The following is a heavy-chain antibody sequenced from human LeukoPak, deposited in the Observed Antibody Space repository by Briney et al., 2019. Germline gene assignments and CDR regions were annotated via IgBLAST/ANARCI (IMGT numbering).Heavy chain of an antibody. Sequence: PGGSLRLSCAASGFTFSSFWIYWVRHAPGKGLVLVSRINSDGSETTYADSVKGRFTISRDNDKNTLYLQMNSLRAEDTAVYYCARVRMGDDFNPFDYWGQGTLVTVSS. D-gene: IGHD3-16*01. CDR2: INSDGSET. CDR1: GFTFSSFW. CDR3: ARVRMGDDFNPFDY. V-gene: IGHV3-74*01. J-gene: IGHJ4*02.